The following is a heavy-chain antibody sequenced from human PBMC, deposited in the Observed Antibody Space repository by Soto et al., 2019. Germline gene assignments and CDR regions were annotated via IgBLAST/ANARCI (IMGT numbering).Heavy chain of an antibody. CDR3: TTPYDFWSGYALDY. D-gene: IGHD3-3*01. CDR1: GFTFSNAW. J-gene: IGHJ4*02. Sequence: GGSLRLSCAASGFTFSNAWMNWVRQAPGKGLEWVGRIKSKTDGGTTDYAAPVKGRFTISRDDSKNTLYLQMNSLKTEDTAVYYCTTPYDFWSGYALDYWGQGTLVTVSS. CDR2: IKSKTDGGTT. V-gene: IGHV3-15*07.